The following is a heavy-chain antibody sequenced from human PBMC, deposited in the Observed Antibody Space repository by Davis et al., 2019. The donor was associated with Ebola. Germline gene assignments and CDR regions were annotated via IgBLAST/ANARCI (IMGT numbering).Heavy chain of an antibody. CDR3: ARGRGYSYLGY. D-gene: IGHD5-18*01. J-gene: IGHJ4*02. Sequence: ASVKVSCKASGYTFTSYYMHWVRQAPGQGLEWMGIINPSGGSTSYAQKFQGRVTITADESTSTAYMELSSLRSEDTAVYYCARGRGYSYLGYWGQGTLVTVSS. CDR1: GYTFTSYY. V-gene: IGHV1-46*01. CDR2: INPSGGST.